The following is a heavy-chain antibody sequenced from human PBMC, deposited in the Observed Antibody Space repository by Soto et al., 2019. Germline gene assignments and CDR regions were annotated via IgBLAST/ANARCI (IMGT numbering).Heavy chain of an antibody. J-gene: IGHJ4*02. Sequence: GGSLRLSCAVSGFNVSNNYMSWVRQAPGKGLEWVSVIYSGGYTHYADSVKVRFTISRDNSKNTLYLQMNSLRVEDTAVYYCARDLVTSRVSYWGQGTLVTVSS. CDR1: GFNVSNNY. CDR2: IYSGGYT. D-gene: IGHD6-13*01. V-gene: IGHV3-66*01. CDR3: ARDLVTSRVSY.